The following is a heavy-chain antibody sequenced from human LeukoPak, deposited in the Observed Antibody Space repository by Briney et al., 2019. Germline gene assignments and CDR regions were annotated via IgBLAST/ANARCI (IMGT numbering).Heavy chain of an antibody. CDR3: ARVNKVGPFDY. CDR2: ISSSSSYI. CDR1: GFTFSSYS. Sequence: GGSLRLSCAASGFTFSSYSVNWVRQAPGKGLEWVSSISSSSSYIYYADSVKGRFSISRDNAKNSLYLQMNSLRAEGTAVYYCARVNKVGPFDYWGQGTLVTVSS. J-gene: IGHJ4*02. V-gene: IGHV3-21*01.